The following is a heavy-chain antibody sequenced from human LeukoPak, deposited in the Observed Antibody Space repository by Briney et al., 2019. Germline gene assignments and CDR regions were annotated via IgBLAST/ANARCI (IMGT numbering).Heavy chain of an antibody. D-gene: IGHD3-10*01. CDR2: IYYSGST. CDR3: ARDSRITMVRGVVPPFDY. Sequence: PSETLSLTCTASGGSISSSSYYWGWIRQPPGKGLEWIGSIYYSGSTYYNPSLKSRVTISVDTSKNQFSLKLSSVTAADTAVYYCARDSRITMVRGVVPPFDYWGQGTLVTVSS. J-gene: IGHJ4*02. V-gene: IGHV4-39*07. CDR1: GGSISSSSYY.